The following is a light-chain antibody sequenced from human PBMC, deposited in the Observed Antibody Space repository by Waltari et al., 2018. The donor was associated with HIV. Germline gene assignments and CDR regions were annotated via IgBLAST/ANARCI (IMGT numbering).Light chain of an antibody. CDR1: QSISSY. Sequence: DIQMTQSPSSLSASVGDGVTITCRATQSISSYLNWYRQKPGAAPKLLIYGASTLHSGVPSRISGSGSGTDFTLTINNLQPEDFAVYYCQQYNNWPPTFGQGTKLEIK. V-gene: IGKV1-39*01. CDR2: GAS. CDR3: QQYNNWPPT. J-gene: IGKJ2*01.